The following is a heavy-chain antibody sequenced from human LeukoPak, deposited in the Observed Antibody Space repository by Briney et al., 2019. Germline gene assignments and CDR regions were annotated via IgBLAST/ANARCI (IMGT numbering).Heavy chain of an antibody. CDR2: IVGHGDQY. CDR1: GSTFNNHA. Sequence: GGSLRLSCAASGSTFNNHAMSWFRQAPGKGLEWLSSIVGHGDQYFYADSVKGRFIISRDNSKNTLYLQMNSLRAEDTAVYYCAKDSVAGNFDWWGQGTLVTVSS. D-gene: IGHD6-19*01. CDR3: AKDSVAGNFDW. J-gene: IGHJ4*02. V-gene: IGHV3-23*01.